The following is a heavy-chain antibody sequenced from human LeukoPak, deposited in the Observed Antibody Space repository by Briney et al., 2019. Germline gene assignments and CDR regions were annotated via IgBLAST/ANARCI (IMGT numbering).Heavy chain of an antibody. CDR1: GYTFSSYG. CDR2: ISGYNGNT. D-gene: IGHD4-17*01. CDR3: ARPGNYGETLDAFDI. V-gene: IGHV1-18*01. J-gene: IGHJ3*02. Sequence: ASVKVSCKASGYTFSSYGITWVRQAPGQGLEWMGWISGYNGNTNYAQKLQARVTMTTDTSTSTAYMELKRLRSDDTAVYYCARPGNYGETLDAFDIWGQGTMVIVSS.